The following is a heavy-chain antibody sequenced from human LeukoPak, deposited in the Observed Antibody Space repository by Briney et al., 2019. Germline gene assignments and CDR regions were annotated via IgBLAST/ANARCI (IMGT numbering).Heavy chain of an antibody. V-gene: IGHV1-69*13. J-gene: IGHJ5*02. Sequence: GASVKVSCKASGGTFSSYAISWVRQAPGQGLEWMGGIIPIFGTANHAQKFQGRDTITADESTSTAYMELSSLRSEDTAVYYCARGPPRSKRATHWFDPWGQGTLVTVSS. D-gene: IGHD1-26*01. CDR1: GGTFSSYA. CDR2: IIPIFGTA. CDR3: ARGPPRSKRATHWFDP.